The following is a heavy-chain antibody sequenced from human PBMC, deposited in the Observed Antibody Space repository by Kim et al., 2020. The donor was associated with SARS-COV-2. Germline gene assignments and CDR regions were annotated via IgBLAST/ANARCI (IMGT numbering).Heavy chain of an antibody. Sequence: YAQKCQGRVTMTRDTSTSTVYMELSSLRSEDTAVYYCARERTDGSGSYNYWGQGTLVTVSS. D-gene: IGHD3-10*01. V-gene: IGHV1-46*01. J-gene: IGHJ4*02. CDR3: ARERTDGSGSYNY.